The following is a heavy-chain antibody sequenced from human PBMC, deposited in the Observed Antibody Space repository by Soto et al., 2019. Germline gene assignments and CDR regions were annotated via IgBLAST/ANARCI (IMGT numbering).Heavy chain of an antibody. V-gene: IGHV3-23*01. CDR1: GFTFSNYV. CDR2: ISGSGDNT. D-gene: IGHD3-16*01. CDR3: AKLPSVLALCLDY. Sequence: EVHLLDSGGGLVQPGGSLRLSCAASGFTFSNYVMSWVRQAPGKGLEWVSSISGSGDNTYYADSVKGRFTISRDNSKNTLFLQMNSLRAEDTAVYYCAKLPSVLALCLDYWGQGPLVTVSS. J-gene: IGHJ4*02.